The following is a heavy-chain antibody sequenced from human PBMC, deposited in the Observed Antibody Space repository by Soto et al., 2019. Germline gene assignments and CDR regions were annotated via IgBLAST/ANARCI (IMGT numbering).Heavy chain of an antibody. CDR2: IIPIFGTA. J-gene: IGHJ4*02. D-gene: IGHD3-9*01. V-gene: IGHV1-69*01. CDR1: GGTFSSYA. Sequence: QVQLVQSGAEVKKPGSSVKVSCKASGGTFSSYAISWVRQAPGQGLEWMGGIIPIFGTANYAQKFQGRVTITADESTSTAYMELRSVRSEDTAVYYCARGGQIYDILTGYYMALDYWGQGTLVTVSS. CDR3: ARGGQIYDILTGYYMALDY.